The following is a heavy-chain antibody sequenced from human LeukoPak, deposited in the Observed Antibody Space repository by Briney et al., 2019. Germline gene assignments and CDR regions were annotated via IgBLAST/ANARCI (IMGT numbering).Heavy chain of an antibody. CDR3: ARDWLDY. CDR1: GFTFSNYW. CDR2: IKQDGSEK. Sequence: GGSLRPSCAASGFTFSNYWMAWVRQAPGKGLEWVANIKQDGSEKYYVDSVKGRFTISRDNAKNSLYLQMNSLRAEDTAVYYCARDWLDYWGQGTLVTVSS. V-gene: IGHV3-7*05. J-gene: IGHJ4*02.